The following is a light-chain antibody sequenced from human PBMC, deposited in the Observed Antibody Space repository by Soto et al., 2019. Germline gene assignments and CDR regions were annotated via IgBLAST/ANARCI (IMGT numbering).Light chain of an antibody. Sequence: DIQMTQSPSSLSASVGDRVTITCRPSQSTSRYLNWYQQKPGKAPRLLIYAASTLQTGVPSRFSGSGSGTHFTLPISSLHPEDFATYYCQQSYTTPRTFGQGTTLEIK. CDR3: QQSYTTPRT. CDR1: QSTSRY. J-gene: IGKJ2*01. V-gene: IGKV1-39*01. CDR2: AAS.